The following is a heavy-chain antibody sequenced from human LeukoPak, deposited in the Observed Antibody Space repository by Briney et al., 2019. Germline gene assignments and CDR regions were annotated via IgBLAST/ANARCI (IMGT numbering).Heavy chain of an antibody. J-gene: IGHJ4*02. CDR1: GVSISSYY. Sequence: SETLSLTCTVSGVSISSYYWGWIRQPPGKGLEWIGYIYYSGSTNYNPSLKSRVTISVDTSKKQFSLKLSSVTAADTAVYYCARHNGWSLDYWGQGTLVTVSS. CDR3: ARHNGWSLDY. D-gene: IGHD6-19*01. CDR2: IYYSGST. V-gene: IGHV4-59*01.